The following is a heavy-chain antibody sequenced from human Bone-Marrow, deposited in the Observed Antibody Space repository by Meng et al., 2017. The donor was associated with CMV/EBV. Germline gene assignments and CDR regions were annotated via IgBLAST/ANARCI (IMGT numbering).Heavy chain of an antibody. D-gene: IGHD2/OR15-2a*01. CDR2: INANSGDT. CDR3: VSYRIGDPVRFEY. CDR1: GYTFTDFY. Sequence: ASVKVSCKTSGYTFTDFYMHWVRQAPGQGLEWVGWINANSGDTNYAQKFQGRITMTRDTSISTAYMELNRLRLDDTAVYFCVSYRIGDPVRFEYWGQGTLVTVSS. J-gene: IGHJ4*02. V-gene: IGHV1-2*02.